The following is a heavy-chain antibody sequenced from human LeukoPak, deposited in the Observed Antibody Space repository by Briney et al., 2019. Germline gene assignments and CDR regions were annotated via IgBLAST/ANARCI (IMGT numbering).Heavy chain of an antibody. CDR2: IYYSGST. V-gene: IGHV4-59*01. CDR3: ARWDGFVDY. Sequence: SETLSLTCTVSGGSISSYYWSWIRQPPGKGLEWIGCIYYSGSTNYNPSLKSRVTISVDTSKNQFSLKLSSVTAADTAVYYCARWDGFVDYWGQGTLVTVSS. J-gene: IGHJ4*02. D-gene: IGHD3-10*01. CDR1: GGSISSYY.